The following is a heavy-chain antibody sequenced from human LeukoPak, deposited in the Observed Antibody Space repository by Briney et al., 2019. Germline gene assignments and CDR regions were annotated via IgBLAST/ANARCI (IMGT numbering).Heavy chain of an antibody. CDR1: GGSISSYY. V-gene: IGHV4-59*01. CDR3: ARYNGYSYGHFDY. Sequence: PSETLSLTCTVSGGSISSYYWSWIRQPPGKGLEWIGYIYYSGSTNYNPSLKSRVTISVDTSKNQFSLKLSSVTAADTAVYYCARYNGYSYGHFDYWGQGTLVTVSS. D-gene: IGHD5-18*01. J-gene: IGHJ4*02. CDR2: IYYSGST.